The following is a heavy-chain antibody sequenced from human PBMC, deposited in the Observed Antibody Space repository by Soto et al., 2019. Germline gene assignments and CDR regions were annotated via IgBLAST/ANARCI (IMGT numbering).Heavy chain of an antibody. CDR1: GGTFISFA. J-gene: IGHJ3*02. Sequence: QVQLVQSGAEVKKPGSSVKVSCKASGGTFISFAINWVRQAPGQCLEWMGEITPISGTTNYAQKFQGRVTMTVDESTNSAFMELSSLTAEDTAVFYCARGNYGDYSDSFDIWGQGTMVTVSS. D-gene: IGHD4-17*01. V-gene: IGHV1-69*01. CDR2: ITPISGTT. CDR3: ARGNYGDYSDSFDI.